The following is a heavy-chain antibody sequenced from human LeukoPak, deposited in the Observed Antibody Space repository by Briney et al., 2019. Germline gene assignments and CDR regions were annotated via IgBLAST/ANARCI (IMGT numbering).Heavy chain of an antibody. J-gene: IGHJ6*02. D-gene: IGHD5-18*01. CDR3: ARGPRYSYGYYYYYYGMDV. CDR2: INHSGST. CDR1: GGSFSGYY. V-gene: IGHV4-34*01. Sequence: SETLSLTCAVYGGSFSGYYWSWIRQPPGKGLEWIGEINHSGSTNYNASLKSRVTISVDTSKNQFSLKLSSVTAADTAVYYCARGPRYSYGYYYYYYGMDVWGQGTTVTVSS.